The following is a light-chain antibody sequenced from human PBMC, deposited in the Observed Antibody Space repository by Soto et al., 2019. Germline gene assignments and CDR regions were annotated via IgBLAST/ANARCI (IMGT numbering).Light chain of an antibody. CDR2: WAS. CDR1: QNVLYSSNNKNY. CDR3: QQYYVTPWT. V-gene: IGKV4-1*01. Sequence: DIVLTQSPASLAVSLGEGATISCKSSQNVLYSSNNKNYLAWFQQKPGQPPKLLIYWASARESAVPDRFSGGGSRTDFTLTISSLKAEDVATYDCQQYYVTPWTFGQGTKVEIK. J-gene: IGKJ1*01.